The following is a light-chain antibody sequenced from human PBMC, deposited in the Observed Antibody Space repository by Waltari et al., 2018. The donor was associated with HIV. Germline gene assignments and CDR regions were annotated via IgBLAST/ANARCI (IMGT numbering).Light chain of an antibody. CDR3: CSYARSSVV. Sequence: QSALTQPASVPGSPGQSITISCTGTSSDVGSYKLVSWYQQHPGTAAEHTTYEGSKRPSVVSNRFSGSKSRNTASLTNSGLQAEDEADYYCCSYARSSVVFGGGTKLTVL. J-gene: IGLJ2*01. CDR1: SSDVGSYKL. CDR2: EGS. V-gene: IGLV2-23*01.